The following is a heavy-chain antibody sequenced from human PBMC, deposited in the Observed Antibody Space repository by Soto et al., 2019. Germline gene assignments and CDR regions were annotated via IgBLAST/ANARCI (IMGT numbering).Heavy chain of an antibody. CDR3: ARAHTVTTPPVGP. V-gene: IGHV3-11*06. CDR2: ISSSSSYT. CDR1: GFTFSDYY. D-gene: IGHD4-4*01. J-gene: IGHJ5*02. Sequence: QVQLVESGGGLVKPGGSLRLSCAASGFTFSDYYMSWIRQAPGKGLEWVSYISSSSSYTKYAVSVKGRFTISRDNAKNSLYLQMNGLRAGDTAVYYCARAHTVTTPPVGPWGQGTLVTVSS.